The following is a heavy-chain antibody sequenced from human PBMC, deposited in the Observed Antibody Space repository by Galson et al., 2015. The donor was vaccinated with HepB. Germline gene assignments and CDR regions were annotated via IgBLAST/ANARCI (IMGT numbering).Heavy chain of an antibody. V-gene: IGHV1-18*01. D-gene: IGHD3-16*02. J-gene: IGHJ4*01. CDR2: ISTHSGNT. CDR1: GYTFTSNG. Sequence: SVKVSCKASGYTFTSNGISWVRQAPGQGLEWMGWISTHSGNTNYAQKFQDRVTMTTDTSTNRVYMELRSLRSDDTAVYYCARDKNYRFDNWGQGTLVTVSS. CDR3: ARDKNYRFDN.